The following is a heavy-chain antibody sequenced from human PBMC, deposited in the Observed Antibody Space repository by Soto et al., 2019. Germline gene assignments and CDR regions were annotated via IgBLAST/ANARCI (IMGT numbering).Heavy chain of an antibody. CDR1: GFPFSSYA. Sequence: PGGSLRLSCAASGFPFSSYAMSWVRQAPGKGLEWVSAISGSGGSTYYADSVKGRFTISRDNSKNTLYLQMNSLRAEDTAVYDCEKVLLVVPAAIPGQQLVYGMDVWGQGATVTGSS. D-gene: IGHD2-2*01. CDR3: EKVLLVVPAAIPGQQLVYGMDV. V-gene: IGHV3-23*01. J-gene: IGHJ6*02. CDR2: ISGSGGST.